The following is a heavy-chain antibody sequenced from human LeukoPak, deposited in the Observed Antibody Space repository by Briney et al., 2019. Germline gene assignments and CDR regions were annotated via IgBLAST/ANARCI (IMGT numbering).Heavy chain of an antibody. J-gene: IGHJ4*02. D-gene: IGHD5-18*01. V-gene: IGHV3-23*01. CDR1: GFTFSSDA. Sequence: GGSLRLSCAASGFTFSSDAMSWVRQAPGKGLEWVSAISGSGASTYYADSVKGRFTISRDNSKNTLYLQMNSLRAEDTAVYYCAKGQSGYTYGYFHWGQGTLVTVSS. CDR3: AKGQSGYTYGYFH. CDR2: ISGSGAST.